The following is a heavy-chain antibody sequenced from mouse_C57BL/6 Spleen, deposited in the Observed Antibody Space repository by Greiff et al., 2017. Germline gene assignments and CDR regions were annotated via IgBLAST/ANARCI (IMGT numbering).Heavy chain of an antibody. D-gene: IGHD4-1*01. CDR3: ARNWDGYFDV. CDR2: IYPRSGNT. J-gene: IGHJ1*03. V-gene: IGHV1-81*01. CDR1: GYTFTSYG. Sequence: QVHVKQSGAELARPGASVKLSCKASGYTFTSYGISWVKQRTGQGLEWIGEIYPRSGNTYYNEKFKGKATLTADKSSSTAYMELRSLTSEDSAVYFCARNWDGYFDVWGTGTTVTVSS.